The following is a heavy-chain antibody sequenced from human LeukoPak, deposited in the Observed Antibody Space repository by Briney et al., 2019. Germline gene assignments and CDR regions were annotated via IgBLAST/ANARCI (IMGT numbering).Heavy chain of an antibody. CDR1: GLTFSSHW. V-gene: IGHV3-74*01. CDR3: AKDDSYGGNSIFDC. Sequence: GGSLRLSCAASGLTFSSHWMHWVRQAPGKGLVWVSRITNDGSSTTYADSVKGRFTISRDNGKNSLYLQMNSLRVEDTAFYYCAKDDSYGGNSIFDCWGQGTLVTVSS. CDR2: ITNDGSST. D-gene: IGHD4-23*01. J-gene: IGHJ4*02.